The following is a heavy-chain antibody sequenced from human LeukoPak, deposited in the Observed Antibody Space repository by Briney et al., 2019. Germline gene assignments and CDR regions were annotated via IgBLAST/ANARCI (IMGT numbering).Heavy chain of an antibody. V-gene: IGHV1-69*04. J-gene: IGHJ6*03. CDR2: IIPILGIA. D-gene: IGHD3-22*01. Sequence: ASVKVSCKASGYTFTGYYMHWVRQAPGQGLEWMGRIIPILGIANYAQKFQGRVTITADKSTSTAYMELSSLRSEDTAVYYCARVSWYYYDSSGSALLYYYMDVWGKGTTVTVSS. CDR3: ARVSWYYYDSSGSALLYYYMDV. CDR1: GYTFTGYY.